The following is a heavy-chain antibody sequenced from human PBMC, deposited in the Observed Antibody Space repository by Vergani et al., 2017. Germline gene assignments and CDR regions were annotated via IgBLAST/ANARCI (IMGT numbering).Heavy chain of an antibody. Sequence: QVQLQQWGAGLLKPSETLSLTCAVYGGSFSGFYWSWIRQPPGKGLEWIGEINHSGGTNYNPSLKSRVTISVDTSKNQFFLKLSSVTAADTAMYYCARGTNSGWYYSWGQGTLDTVSS. CDR2: INHSGGT. CDR1: GGSFSGFY. V-gene: IGHV4-34*01. J-gene: IGHJ5*02. CDR3: ARGTNSGWYYS. D-gene: IGHD6-19*01.